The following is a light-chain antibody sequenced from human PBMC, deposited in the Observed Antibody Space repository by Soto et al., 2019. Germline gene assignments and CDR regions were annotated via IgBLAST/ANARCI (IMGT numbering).Light chain of an antibody. Sequence: EIVLTQSPGTLSLSPGERATLSCRASQSVSGNCLAWYQHKPGQAPRLLIYSASNRATDIPDRFSGSGSATDFTLAISSLEAEDFAVYYCRQYCTSPQTFGPETKVDI. CDR1: QSVSGNC. CDR3: RQYCTSPQT. V-gene: IGKV3-20*01. J-gene: IGKJ3*01. CDR2: SAS.